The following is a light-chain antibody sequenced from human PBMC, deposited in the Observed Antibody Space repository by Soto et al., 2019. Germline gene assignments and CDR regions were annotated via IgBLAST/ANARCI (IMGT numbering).Light chain of an antibody. CDR3: QQFNNWPWT. Sequence: EIVMTQSPVTLTVSPGERATLYCRASQSISSNLAWHQQKPGQAPRLLIYGASTRATGIPDRFSGSGSGTEFTLTFISLQYEDLAVYYCQQFNNWPWTFGQGDQGGYQ. V-gene: IGKV3-15*01. J-gene: IGKJ1*01. CDR2: GAS. CDR1: QSISSN.